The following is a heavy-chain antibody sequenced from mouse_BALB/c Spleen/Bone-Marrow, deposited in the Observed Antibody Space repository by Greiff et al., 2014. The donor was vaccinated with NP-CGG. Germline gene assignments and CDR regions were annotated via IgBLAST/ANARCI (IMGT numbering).Heavy chain of an antibody. J-gene: IGHJ1*01. Sequence: EVQLVESGGGLAQPGGSLRLSCATSGFTFTDYYMSWVRQPPGKALEWLGFSRNKANGYTTEYSASVKGRFTISRDNSQSILYLQMNILRAEDSATYYCARDINYDIYWYFDVWGAGTTVTVSS. V-gene: IGHV7-3*02. CDR2: SRNKANGYTT. D-gene: IGHD2-4*01. CDR3: ARDINYDIYWYFDV. CDR1: GFTFTDYY.